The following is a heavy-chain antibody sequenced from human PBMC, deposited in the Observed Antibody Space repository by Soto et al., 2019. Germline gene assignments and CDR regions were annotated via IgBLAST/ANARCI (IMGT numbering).Heavy chain of an antibody. CDR2: ISYDGSNK. Sequence: QVQLVESGGGVVQPGSSLRLSCAASGFTISSYGMHWVRQAPGKGLEWVAVISYDGSNKYYADSVKGRFTISRDNSKNPLYRQMNSLRAEDTAVYYCAKDPSAGSHQGYFDYWGQGNLVTLSS. J-gene: IGHJ4*02. CDR3: AKDPSAGSHQGYFDY. D-gene: IGHD1-1*01. V-gene: IGHV3-30*18. CDR1: GFTISSYG.